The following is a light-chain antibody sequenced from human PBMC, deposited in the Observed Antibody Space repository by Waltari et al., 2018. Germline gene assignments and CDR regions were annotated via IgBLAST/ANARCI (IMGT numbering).Light chain of an antibody. J-gene: IGKJ1*01. CDR3: QHYLRLPVT. CDR1: QSVSRA. V-gene: IGKV3-20*01. CDR2: GAS. Sequence: EIVLTQSPGTLSLSRGERATVSCRASQSVSRALAGYQQKPGQAPRLLIYGASTRATGIPDRFSGSGSGTDFSLTISRLEPDDFAVYYCQHYLRLPVTFGQGTTVEI.